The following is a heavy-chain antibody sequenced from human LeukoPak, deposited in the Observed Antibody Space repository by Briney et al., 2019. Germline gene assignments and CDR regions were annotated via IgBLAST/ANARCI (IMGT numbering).Heavy chain of an antibody. V-gene: IGHV3-30-3*01. CDR1: GFTFSSYA. CDR2: ISYDGSNK. CDR3: AKGRYYGSGSYYNPGRDYGMDV. J-gene: IGHJ6*02. D-gene: IGHD3-10*01. Sequence: GRSLRLSCAASGFTFSSYAMHWVRQAPGKGLEWVAVISYDGSNKYYADSVKGRFTISRDNSKNTLYLQMNSLRAEDTAVYYCAKGRYYGSGSYYNPGRDYGMDVWGQGTTVTVSS.